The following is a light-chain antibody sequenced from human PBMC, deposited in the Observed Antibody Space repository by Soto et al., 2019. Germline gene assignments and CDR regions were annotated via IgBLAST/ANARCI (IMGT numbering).Light chain of an antibody. CDR1: SSNIGAGHD. CDR3: QSYDSSLSGSEV. J-gene: IGLJ1*01. V-gene: IGLV1-40*01. Sequence: QCVLAQPPSVSGAPGQRVTISCTGSSSNIGAGHDVHWYQQLPGTAPKLLIYGNGNRPSGVPDRFSGSKSGTSASLAITGLQADDEADYYCQSYDSSLSGSEVFGTGTKVTVL. CDR2: GNG.